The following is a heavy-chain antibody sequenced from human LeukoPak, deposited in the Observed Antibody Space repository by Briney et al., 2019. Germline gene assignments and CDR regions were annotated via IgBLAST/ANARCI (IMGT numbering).Heavy chain of an antibody. Sequence: PSETLSLTCTVSGGSISSSSYYWGWIRQPPGKGLEWIGSIYYSGSTYYNPSLKSRVTISVDTSKNQFSLKLSSVTAADTAVYYCARLVQLLGGYFDYWGQGTLVTVSS. V-gene: IGHV4-39*01. D-gene: IGHD3-16*01. CDR1: GGSISSSSYY. CDR3: ARLVQLLGGYFDY. J-gene: IGHJ4*02. CDR2: IYYSGST.